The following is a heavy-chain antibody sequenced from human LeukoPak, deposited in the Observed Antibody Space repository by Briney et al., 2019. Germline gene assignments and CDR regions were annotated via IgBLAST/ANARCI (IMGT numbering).Heavy chain of an antibody. V-gene: IGHV3-30*02. CDR3: TNLDY. Sequence: PGGSLRLSCTASGITFRSDGMHWVRQAPGKGLEWVALINHDGTNKYYGDSVKGRFTISRENSKNTLYLQMDSLRAEDTAVYYCTNLDYWGQGTLVTVSS. J-gene: IGHJ4*02. CDR2: INHDGTNK. CDR1: GITFRSDG.